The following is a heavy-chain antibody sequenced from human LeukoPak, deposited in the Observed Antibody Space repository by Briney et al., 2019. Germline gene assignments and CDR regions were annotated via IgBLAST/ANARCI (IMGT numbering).Heavy chain of an antibody. Sequence: PGGSLRLSCAASGFTFSSYGMHWVRQAPGKGLEWVAVISYDGSNKYYADSVKGRFTISRDNSKNTLYLQMNSLRAEDTAVYYCARDLTDDSSGYDAFDIWGQGTMVTVSS. J-gene: IGHJ3*02. CDR1: GFTFSSYG. D-gene: IGHD3-22*01. CDR2: ISYDGSNK. V-gene: IGHV3-30*03. CDR3: ARDLTDDSSGYDAFDI.